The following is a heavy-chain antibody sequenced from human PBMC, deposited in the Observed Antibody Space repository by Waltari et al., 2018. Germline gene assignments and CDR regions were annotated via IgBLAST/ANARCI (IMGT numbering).Heavy chain of an antibody. Sequence: VQLQQWGAGRLTPSETLSLTCAVYGGYCSGYYWRWIRPPPRKGLAWIGETNHPGSTNYNPSLKSRVTISVYTSTNQFSLKLSSVPAADTAVYYCARSAPEAARPPEIFDYWGQGTLFTVSS. CDR1: GGYCSGYY. V-gene: IGHV4-34*01. CDR2: TNHPGST. D-gene: IGHD6-6*01. CDR3: ARSAPEAARPPEIFDY. J-gene: IGHJ4*02.